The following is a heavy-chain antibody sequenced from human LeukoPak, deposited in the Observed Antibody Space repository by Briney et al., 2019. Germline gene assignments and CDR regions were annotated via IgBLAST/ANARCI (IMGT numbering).Heavy chain of an antibody. CDR3: AREEAYCGGDCYSGLEI. D-gene: IGHD2-21*02. Sequence: PSETLSLTCTVSGGSVSSGSYYWSWIRQPPGKGLGWIGYIYYSGSTNYNPSPKSRVTISVDTSKNQFSLKLSSVTAADTAVYYCAREEAYCGGDCYSGLEIWGQGTMVTVSS. V-gene: IGHV4-61*01. CDR2: IYYSGST. CDR1: GGSVSSGSYY. J-gene: IGHJ3*02.